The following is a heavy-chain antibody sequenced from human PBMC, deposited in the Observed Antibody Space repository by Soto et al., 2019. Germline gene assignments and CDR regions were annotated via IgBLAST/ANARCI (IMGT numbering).Heavy chain of an antibody. J-gene: IGHJ5*02. V-gene: IGHV1-2*04. CDR2: INPNSGGT. Sequence: VQLVQSGAEVKKPGASVKVSCKASGYTFTGYYMHWVRQAPGQGLEWMGWINPNSGGTNYAQKFQGWVTMTRDTSISTAYMELSRLRSDDTAVYYCARGSMVRGVIITDWFDPWGQGTLVTVSS. D-gene: IGHD3-10*01. CDR1: GYTFTGYY. CDR3: ARGSMVRGVIITDWFDP.